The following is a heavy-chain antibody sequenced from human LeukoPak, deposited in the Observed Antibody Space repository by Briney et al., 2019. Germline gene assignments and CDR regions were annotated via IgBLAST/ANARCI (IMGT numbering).Heavy chain of an antibody. Sequence: PGGSLRLSCAASGFTFSIYWMSWVRQAPGKGLEWVANIKQDGSEKYYVDSVKGRFTISRDNAKNSLYLQMNSLRAEDTAVYCCARVRGFVFDYWGQGTLVTVSS. V-gene: IGHV3-7*01. CDR1: GFTFSIYW. J-gene: IGHJ4*02. CDR2: IKQDGSEK. D-gene: IGHD5-12*01. CDR3: ARVRGFVFDY.